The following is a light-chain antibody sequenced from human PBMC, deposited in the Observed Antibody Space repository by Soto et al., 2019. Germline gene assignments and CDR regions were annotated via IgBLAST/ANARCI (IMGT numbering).Light chain of an antibody. Sequence: DVVLTQSPLTLSVTLGQPASISCRSSRSLLYSDGDTYLNWFHQRPGHSPRRLIYQVSTRASGGPERFSGSGSGPDFTLNISSVEAADLWVVYCMQGTHWPQLNFGGGTRGEIK. CDR3: MQGTHWPQLN. J-gene: IGKJ4*01. CDR2: QVS. V-gene: IGKV2-30*01. CDR1: RSLLYSDGDTY.